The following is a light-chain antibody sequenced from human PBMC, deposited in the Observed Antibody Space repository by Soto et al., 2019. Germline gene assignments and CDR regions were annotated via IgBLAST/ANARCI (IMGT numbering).Light chain of an antibody. V-gene: IGKV3-20*01. CDR3: QEYGTSRT. J-gene: IGKJ1*01. CDR1: QSVSSSF. CDR2: AAS. Sequence: EIVLTQSPGTLSLSPVDRANLXSRASQSVSSSFLAWYQQRPGQAPRLLIYAASNTAPGIPDRSSGSGSGTDFTLTISRLEPEDFAVYYCQEYGTSRTFGQGTKVDIK.